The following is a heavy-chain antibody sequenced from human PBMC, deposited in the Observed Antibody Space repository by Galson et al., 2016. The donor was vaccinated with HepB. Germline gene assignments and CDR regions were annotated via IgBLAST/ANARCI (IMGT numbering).Heavy chain of an antibody. CDR1: GGTFSSYA. V-gene: IGHV1-69*13. Sequence: SVKVSCKASGGTFSSYAFSWVRQAPGQGLEWMGGIIPILNTAKYAQKFQGRVTTTADESSSTAYMELSSLRSEDTAVYYCAGADSSSYGYYFQPWGQGTLVTVSS. D-gene: IGHD3-22*01. CDR2: IIPILNTA. CDR3: AGADSSSYGYYFQP. J-gene: IGHJ1*01.